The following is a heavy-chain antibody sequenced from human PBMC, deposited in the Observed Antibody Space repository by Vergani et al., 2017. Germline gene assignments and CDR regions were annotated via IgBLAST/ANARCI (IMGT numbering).Heavy chain of an antibody. CDR3: ARECPASITMVRGVITNLPQDYGMDV. Sequence: QVQLVQSGAEVKKPGASVKVSCEASGYTFTSYYMHWVRQAPGQGLEWMGIINPSGGSTSYAQKFQGRVTMTRDTSTSTVYMELSSLRSEDTAVYYCARECPASITMVRGVITNLPQDYGMDVWGQGTTVTVTS. D-gene: IGHD3-10*01. V-gene: IGHV1-46*03. CDR2: INPSGGST. CDR1: GYTFTSYY. J-gene: IGHJ6*02.